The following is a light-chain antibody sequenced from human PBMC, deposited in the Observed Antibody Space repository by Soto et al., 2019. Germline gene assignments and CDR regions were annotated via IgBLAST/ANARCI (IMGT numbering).Light chain of an antibody. CDR3: NSYTSSSTLV. CDR1: SSDVGGYNY. J-gene: IGLJ1*01. Sequence: QYALTQPASVSGSPGQSITISCTGTSSDVGGYNYVSWYQQHPGKAPKLLIYEVSNRPSGVSNRFSGSKSGNTASLTISGLQAEDEADYYCNSYTSSSTLVFGTGTKLTVL. CDR2: EVS. V-gene: IGLV2-14*01.